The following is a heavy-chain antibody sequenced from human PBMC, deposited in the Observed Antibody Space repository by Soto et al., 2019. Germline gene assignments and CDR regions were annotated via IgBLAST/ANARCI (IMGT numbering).Heavy chain of an antibody. CDR3: ASLGRDGTVTTYV. J-gene: IGHJ3*01. CDR1: GYTFTGYY. V-gene: IGHV1-2*04. D-gene: IGHD4-17*01. CDR2: INPNSGGT. Sequence: ASVKVYCKASGYTFTGYYMHLVRQAPGQGLEWMGWINPNSGGTNYAQKFQGWVTISVDTSKNQFSLKLSSVTAADTAVYYCASLGRDGTVTTYVWGQGTMVTV.